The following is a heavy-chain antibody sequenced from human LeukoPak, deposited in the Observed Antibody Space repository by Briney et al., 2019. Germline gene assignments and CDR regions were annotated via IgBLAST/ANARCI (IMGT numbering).Heavy chain of an antibody. CDR3: ARKLWPHDAFDI. J-gene: IGHJ3*02. CDR1: GGSIRGYY. V-gene: IGHV4-59*01. D-gene: IGHD4-23*01. Sequence: SETLSLTCTVSGGSIRGYYWSWIRQPPGKGLEWIGYISDSGSTNYNPSLKSRVTISVDRSKNQFSLKLSSVPAADTAVYYCARKLWPHDAFDIWGQGTIVSVSS. CDR2: ISDSGST.